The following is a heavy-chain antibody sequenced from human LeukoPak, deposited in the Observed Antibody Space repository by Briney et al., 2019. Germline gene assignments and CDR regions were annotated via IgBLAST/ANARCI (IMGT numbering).Heavy chain of an antibody. Sequence: PSETLSLTCGVYGGSFSGYNWSWIRQPPGKGPEWIGEINHSGSPNYNPSLKSRVTISVDTSKNQFSLKLSSVTAADTAVYYCCSFGLDAFDIWGQGTMVTVSS. CDR1: GGSFSGYN. D-gene: IGHD2-15*01. J-gene: IGHJ3*02. V-gene: IGHV4-34*01. CDR2: INHSGSP. CDR3: CSFGLDAFDI.